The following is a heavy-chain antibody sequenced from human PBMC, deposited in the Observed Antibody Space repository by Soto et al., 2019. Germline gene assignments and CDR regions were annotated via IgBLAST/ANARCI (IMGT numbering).Heavy chain of an antibody. J-gene: IGHJ6*02. CDR2: IIGSGGST. CDR3: AKKGGAEQLWTYGMDV. Sequence: GSLRPSCAASGFTFSSYAMSWVRQAPGKGLEWVSGIIGSGGSTFNADSVKGRFTISRDNSKNTLFLQMNSLRAEDTAVYYCAKKGGAEQLWTYGMDVWGQGTTVTVSS. CDR1: GFTFSSYA. D-gene: IGHD6-13*01. V-gene: IGHV3-23*01.